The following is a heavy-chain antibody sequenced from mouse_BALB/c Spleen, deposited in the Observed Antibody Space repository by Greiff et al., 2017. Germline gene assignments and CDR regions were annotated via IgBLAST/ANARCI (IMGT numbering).Heavy chain of an antibody. CDR1: GDSITSGY. D-gene: IGHD2-4*01. V-gene: IGHV3-8*02. CDR2: ISYSGST. CDR3: ARYDYGSPYYAMDY. J-gene: IGHJ4*01. Sequence: EVQLQQSGPSLVKPSQTLSLTCSVTGDSITSGYWNWIRKFPGNKLEYMGYISYSGSTYYNPSLKSRISITRDTSKNQYYLQLNSVTTEDTATYYCARYDYGSPYYAMDYWGQGTSVTVSS.